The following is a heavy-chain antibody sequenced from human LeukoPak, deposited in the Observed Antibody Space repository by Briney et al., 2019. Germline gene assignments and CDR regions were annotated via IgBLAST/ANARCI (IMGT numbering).Heavy chain of an antibody. D-gene: IGHD5-24*01. J-gene: IGHJ6*02. CDR2: ISWNSGSI. V-gene: IGHV3-9*01. CDR1: GFTFDDYA. CDR3: ASPGATSTDYYYGMDV. Sequence: GGSLRLSCAASGFTFDDYAMHWVRQAPGKGLEWVSGISWNSGSIGYADPVKGRFTISRDNSKNTLYLQMNSLRAEDTAVYYCASPGATSTDYYYGMDVWGQGTTVTVSS.